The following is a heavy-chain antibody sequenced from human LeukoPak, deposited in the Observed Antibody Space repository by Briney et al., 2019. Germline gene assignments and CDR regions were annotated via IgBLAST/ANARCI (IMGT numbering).Heavy chain of an antibody. V-gene: IGHV3-21*01. D-gene: IGHD2-15*01. CDR2: ISSSSNYI. Sequence: GGSLRLSCAASGSTFSSYSMNWVRQAPGKGLEWVSSISSSSNYIYYADSVKGRFTISRDNAKNSIYLQMNGLTAEDTAVYYCARTYGSGSLDYGGQGTLVTVSS. CDR3: ARTYGSGSLDY. CDR1: GSTFSSYS. J-gene: IGHJ4*02.